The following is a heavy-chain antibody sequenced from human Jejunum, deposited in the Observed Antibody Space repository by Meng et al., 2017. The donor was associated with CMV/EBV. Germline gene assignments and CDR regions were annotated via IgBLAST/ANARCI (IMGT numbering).Heavy chain of an antibody. D-gene: IGHD3-3*01. CDR3: ASQYYDFWSGSNNPLGWSFGMDV. V-gene: IGHV6-1*01. J-gene: IGHJ6*02. Sequence: WIRPSPSRGLERLGRTYYRSKWYYDYAVSVNSRITIYPDTSKNQFSLHLNSVTPEDTAVYYCASQYYDFWSGSNNPLGWSFGMDVWGQGTTVTVSS. CDR2: TYYRSKWYY.